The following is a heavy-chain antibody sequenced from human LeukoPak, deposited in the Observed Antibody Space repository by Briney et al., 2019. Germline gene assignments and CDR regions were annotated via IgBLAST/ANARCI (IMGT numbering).Heavy chain of an antibody. D-gene: IGHD3-22*01. J-gene: IGHJ4*02. V-gene: IGHV1-2*06. CDR2: INPNSGGT. Sequence: ASVKVSCKASGYTFTGYYLHWVRQAPGQGLEWMGRINPNSGGTNYAQKFQGRVTMTRHTSISTAYMELSRLRSDDTAVYYCARALEYYDSSGYYYLFDYWGQGTLVTVSS. CDR3: ARALEYYDSSGYYYLFDY. CDR1: GYTFTGYY.